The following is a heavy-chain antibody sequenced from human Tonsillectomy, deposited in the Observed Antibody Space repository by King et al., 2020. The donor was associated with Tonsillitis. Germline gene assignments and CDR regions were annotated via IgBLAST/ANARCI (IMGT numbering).Heavy chain of an antibody. CDR1: GFTFSDYD. V-gene: IGHV3-21*01. CDR3: AKDKGADYYDSGRGAFDI. Sequence: QLVESGGGLVKPGGSLRLSCATSGFTFSDYDMNCVRQAPVKGLEWVSSLISDSMNIYFADSVTVRFSISRDNAKNSLYLQIHSLRVEDTAVYYCAKDKGADYYDSGRGAFDIWGQGTMVTVSS. D-gene: IGHD3-22*01. CDR2: LISDSMNI. J-gene: IGHJ3*02.